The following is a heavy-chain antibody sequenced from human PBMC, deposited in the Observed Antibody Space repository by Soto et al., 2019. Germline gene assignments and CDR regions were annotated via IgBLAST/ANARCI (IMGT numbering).Heavy chain of an antibody. Sequence: PSETLSLTCTVSGGSMNGYYWSWVRQPPGKGLEWIGYISYSGTTNYNPSLKSRLTISVDTSKSQFPLKLSSVTAADTAVYYCTREGRSFDYWGQGALVTVSS. V-gene: IGHV4-59*01. CDR2: ISYSGTT. CDR3: TREGRSFDY. J-gene: IGHJ4*02. CDR1: GGSMNGYY.